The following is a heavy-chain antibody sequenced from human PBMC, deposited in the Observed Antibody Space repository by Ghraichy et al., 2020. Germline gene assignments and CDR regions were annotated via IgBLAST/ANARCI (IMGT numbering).Heavy chain of an antibody. CDR2: ISGSGGST. J-gene: IGHJ4*02. D-gene: IGHD4-23*01. V-gene: IGHV3-23*01. CDR3: AKVDMIDYGGNYGPFDY. Sequence: GGSLRLSCAASGFTFSSYAMSWVRQAPGKGLEWVSAISGSGGSTYYADSVKGRFTISRDNSKNTLYLQMNSLRAEDTAVYYCAKVDMIDYGGNYGPFDYWGQGTLVTVSS. CDR1: GFTFSSYA.